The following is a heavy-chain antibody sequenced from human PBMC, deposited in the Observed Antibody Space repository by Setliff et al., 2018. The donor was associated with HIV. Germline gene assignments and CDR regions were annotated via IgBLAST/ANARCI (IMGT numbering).Heavy chain of an antibody. CDR1: GYSFTSYW. CDR2: IYPGDSDT. J-gene: IGHJ6*02. D-gene: IGHD6-19*01. V-gene: IGHV5-51*01. Sequence: PGESLKISCKGSGYSFTSYWIGWVRQMPGKGLEWMGIIYPGDSDTRYSPSFQGQVTISADKSISTAYLQWSSLKASDTAMYYCARLASSDWTNYYYYGMDVWGQGTTVTVSS. CDR3: ARLASSDWTNYYYYGMDV.